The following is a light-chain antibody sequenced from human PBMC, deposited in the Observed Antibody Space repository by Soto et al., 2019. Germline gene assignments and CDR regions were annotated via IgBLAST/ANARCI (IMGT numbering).Light chain of an antibody. V-gene: IGLV2-23*01. CDR2: EGN. CDR3: CSYSGTATWV. J-gene: IGLJ3*02. CDR1: NSDIANYNL. Sequence: QSVLTHPASVSASPGQSVTISCTGTNSDIANYNLVSWYQQHPGKAPRLMSYEGNKRPSGVSSRFSGFKFGSTAALTISALQAEDEADYYCCSYSGTATWVFDGGTKVTVL.